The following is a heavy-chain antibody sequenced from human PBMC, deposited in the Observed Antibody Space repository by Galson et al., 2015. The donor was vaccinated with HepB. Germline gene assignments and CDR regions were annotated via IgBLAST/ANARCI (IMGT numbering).Heavy chain of an antibody. V-gene: IGHV3-11*06. CDR2: ISSSSSYT. D-gene: IGHD6-6*01. J-gene: IGHJ6*02. CDR1: GFTFSDYY. CDR3: ARIGQQLVGGGGGFRYYYYGMDV. Sequence: SLRLSCAASGFTFSDYYMSWIRQAPGKGLEWVSYISSSSSYTNYADSVKGRFTISRDNAKNSLYLQMNSLRAEDTAVYYCARIGQQLVGGGGGFRYYYYGMDVWGQGTTVTVSS.